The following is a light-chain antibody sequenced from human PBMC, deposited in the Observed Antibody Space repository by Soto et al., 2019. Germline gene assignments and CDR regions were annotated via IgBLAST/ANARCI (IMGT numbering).Light chain of an antibody. CDR1: SSNIGAGYD. CDR2: GNS. V-gene: IGLV1-40*01. J-gene: IGLJ1*01. Sequence: QAVVTQPPSVSGAPGQRVTICCTGSSSNIGAGYDVHWYQQLPGTAPKVLIYGNSNRPSGVPDRFSGSKSGTSASLAITGLQAEDEADYYCQSYDSSLSGYVFGTGTKLTVL. CDR3: QSYDSSLSGYV.